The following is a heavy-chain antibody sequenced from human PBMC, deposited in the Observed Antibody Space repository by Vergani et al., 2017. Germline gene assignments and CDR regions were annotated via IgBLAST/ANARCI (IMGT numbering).Heavy chain of an antibody. D-gene: IGHD1-7*01. V-gene: IGHV4-39*07. CDR2: LYYSGST. J-gene: IGHJ4*02. CDR1: GGSISNSYSF. CDR3: ARAGETGTIFDY. Sequence: QLQLQESGPGLVKPSETLSLTCTVSGGSISNSYSFWGWIRQTPGKGLEWIGSLYYSGSTYYNPSLKSRVTISVDTSKNQFSLKLSSVTAADTAVYYCARAGETGTIFDYWGQGTLVTVSS.